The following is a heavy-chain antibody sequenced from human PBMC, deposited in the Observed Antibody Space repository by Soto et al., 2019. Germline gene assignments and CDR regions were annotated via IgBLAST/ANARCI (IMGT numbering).Heavy chain of an antibody. Sequence: GASVKVSCKTSGYTFTTFGISWVRQAPGQGFEWMGFISVYSGNTNYVQNFQGRVTMTTDTSTNTAYMELRSLRYDDTAVYYCARDFGGATTGLDYWGQGTPVTVSS. D-gene: IGHD1-1*01. J-gene: IGHJ4*02. CDR3: ARDFGGATTGLDY. CDR2: ISVYSGNT. V-gene: IGHV1-18*01. CDR1: GYTFTTFG.